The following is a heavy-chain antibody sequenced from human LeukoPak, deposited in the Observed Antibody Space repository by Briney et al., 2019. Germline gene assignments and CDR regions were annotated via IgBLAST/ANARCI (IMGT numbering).Heavy chain of an antibody. CDR1: GFPLSSYG. Sequence: GEPLRLSCAASGFPLSSYGMHWVRQAPGKGLEWVAVIWYDGSNKYYADSVKGRFTISRDNSKNTLYLQMNSLRAEDTAVYYCARDGAGAGTADYWGEGTLVTVSS. J-gene: IGHJ4*02. D-gene: IGHD6-19*01. CDR3: ARDGAGAGTADY. V-gene: IGHV3-33*01. CDR2: IWYDGSNK.